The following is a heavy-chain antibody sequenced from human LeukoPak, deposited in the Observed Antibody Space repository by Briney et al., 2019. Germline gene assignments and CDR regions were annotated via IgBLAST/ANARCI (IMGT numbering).Heavy chain of an antibody. CDR1: GFTFDDYA. V-gene: IGHV3-9*01. D-gene: IGHD1-1*01. J-gene: IGHJ3*02. CDR2: ISTNSGSM. Sequence: GGSLRLSCAASGFTFDDYAMHWVRQAPGKGLGWVSSISTNSGSMDYADSMKGRFVISRDNAKNSLYLQMNSLRPEDTALYYCAKTTGTNDAFDIWGQGTMVTVSS. CDR3: AKTTGTNDAFDI.